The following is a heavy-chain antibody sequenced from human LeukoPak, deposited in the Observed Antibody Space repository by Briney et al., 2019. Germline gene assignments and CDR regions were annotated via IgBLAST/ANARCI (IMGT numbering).Heavy chain of an antibody. CDR1: GFTFSSYA. V-gene: IGHV3-23*01. J-gene: IGHJ4*02. CDR2: ISGSGGST. D-gene: IGHD6-13*01. CDR3: AKDRRVAAAGTRFYFDY. Sequence: GGSLRLSCAASGFTFSSYAMSWVRQAPGKGLEWVSAISGSGGSTYYADSVKGRFTISRDNSKNTLYLQMNSLRAEDTAVYYCAKDRRVAAAGTRFYFDYWGQGTLVTASS.